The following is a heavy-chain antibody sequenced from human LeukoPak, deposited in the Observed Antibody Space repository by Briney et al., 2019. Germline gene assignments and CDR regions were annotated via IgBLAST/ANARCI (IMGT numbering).Heavy chain of an antibody. CDR2: ISYDGSQK. D-gene: IGHD3-16*01. CDR1: GFSFSDYG. J-gene: IGHJ4*02. V-gene: IGHV3-30*03. CDR3: ARNKDGWGIHDF. Sequence: GGSLRLSCAASGFSFSDYGLHWVRQAPGKGLEWVALISYDGSQKNFADSVKGRFTTSRDNSKFTMYLEMNSLRAEDTAVYFCARNKDGWGIHDFWGQGTLVTVSS.